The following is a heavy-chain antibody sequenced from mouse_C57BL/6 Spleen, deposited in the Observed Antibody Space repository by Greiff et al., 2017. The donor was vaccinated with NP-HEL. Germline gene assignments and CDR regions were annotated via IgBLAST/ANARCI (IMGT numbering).Heavy chain of an antibody. CDR1: GYAFSSSW. Sequence: QVQLQQSGPELVKPGASVKISCKASGYAFSSSWMNWVKQRPGKGLEWIGRIYPGDGDTNYNGKFKGKATLTADKSSSTAYMQLSSLTSEDSAVYFCARWVVAPYYAMDYWGQGTSVTVSS. D-gene: IGHD1-1*01. V-gene: IGHV1-82*01. J-gene: IGHJ4*01. CDR3: ARWVVAPYYAMDY. CDR2: IYPGDGDT.